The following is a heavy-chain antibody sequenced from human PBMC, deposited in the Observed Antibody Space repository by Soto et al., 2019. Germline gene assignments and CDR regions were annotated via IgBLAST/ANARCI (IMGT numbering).Heavy chain of an antibody. V-gene: IGHV3-66*04. D-gene: IGHD4-17*01. CDR3: ARPSTVSRRRYFDL. CDR2: IYSGGST. CDR1: GFTVSSNY. J-gene: IGHJ2*01. Sequence: GGSLRLSCAASGFTVSSNYMSWVRQAPGKGLEWVSVIYSGGSTYYADSVKGRFTISRDNSKNTLYLQMNSLRAEDTAVYYCARPSTVSRRRYFDLWGRGTLVTVSS.